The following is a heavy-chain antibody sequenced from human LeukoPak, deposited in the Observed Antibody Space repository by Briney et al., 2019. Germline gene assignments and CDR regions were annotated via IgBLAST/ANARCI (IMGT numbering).Heavy chain of an antibody. CDR3: ARGPDCSSTSCYDREDKELRYFDWLLPFDY. J-gene: IGHJ4*02. V-gene: IGHV1-69*04. CDR2: IIPIFGIA. CDR1: GGTFSSYA. Sequence: ASVKVSCKASGGTFSSYAISWVRQAPGQGLEWMGRIIPIFGIANYAQKFQGRVTITADKSTSTAYMELSSLRSEDTAAYYCARGPDCSSTSCYDREDKELRYFDWLLPFDYWGQGTLVTVSS. D-gene: IGHD2-2*01.